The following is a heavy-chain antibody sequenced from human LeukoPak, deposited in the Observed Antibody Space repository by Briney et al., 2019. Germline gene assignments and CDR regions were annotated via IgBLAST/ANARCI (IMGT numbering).Heavy chain of an antibody. CDR3: RAYCGGDCYGYMDV. J-gene: IGHJ6*03. CDR1: GAFITSSSHW. CDR2: IYYSGST. Sequence: SETLSLTCAVSGAFITSSSHWWGWLRQPPGQGLEWIGTIYYSGSTYYNPSLKSRVTISVDTSKNQFSLKLSSVTAADTAVYYCRAYCGGDCYGYMDVWGKGTTVTVSS. D-gene: IGHD2-21*01. V-gene: IGHV4-39*01.